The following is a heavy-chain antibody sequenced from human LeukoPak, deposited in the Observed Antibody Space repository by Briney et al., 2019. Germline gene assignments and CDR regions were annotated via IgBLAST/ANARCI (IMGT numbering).Heavy chain of an antibody. V-gene: IGHV3-23*01. CDR1: GFSFGSYP. Sequence: GGSLRLSCVVSGFSFGSYPMSWVRQAPGKGLEWVSVISETGGVTHYADSMKGRFTISRDNIKNTLNLQMNSLRAEDTAIYYCARDSSHYLGSSDYWGQGTLVTVSS. CDR2: ISETGGVT. D-gene: IGHD6-6*01. CDR3: ARDSSHYLGSSDY. J-gene: IGHJ4*02.